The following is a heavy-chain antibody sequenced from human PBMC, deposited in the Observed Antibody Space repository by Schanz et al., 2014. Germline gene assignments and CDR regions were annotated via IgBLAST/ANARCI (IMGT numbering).Heavy chain of an antibody. J-gene: IGHJ4*02. D-gene: IGHD6-13*01. Sequence: QVQLVESGGGVVQPGRSLRLSCAASGITLSGYGLHWVRQAPGKGLEWVGFISFDGRNTGYAHSVKGRFTISRDNSKNTVNLQMNSLRAEDDDVYYCAKEKEEVAADGSFFDYWGQGTLVTVSS. CDR3: AKEKEEVAADGSFFDY. CDR2: ISFDGRNT. CDR1: GITLSGYG. V-gene: IGHV3-30*18.